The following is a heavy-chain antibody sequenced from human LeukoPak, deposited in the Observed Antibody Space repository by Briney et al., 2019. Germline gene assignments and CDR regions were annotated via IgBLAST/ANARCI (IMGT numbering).Heavy chain of an antibody. D-gene: IGHD3-22*01. CDR2: IIPIFGTA. CDR3: ARDEDSSGYYSDY. CDR1: GGTFSIYA. V-gene: IGHV1-69*13. J-gene: IGHJ4*02. Sequence: GASVKVSCKASGGTFSIYAISWVRQAPGQGLEWMGGIIPIFGTANYAQKFQGRVTITADESTSTAYMELSSLRSEDTAVYYCARDEDSSGYYSDYWGQGTLVTVSS.